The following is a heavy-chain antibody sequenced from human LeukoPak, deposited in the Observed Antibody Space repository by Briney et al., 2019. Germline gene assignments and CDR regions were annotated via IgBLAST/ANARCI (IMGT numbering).Heavy chain of an antibody. CDR2: INPNSGGT. V-gene: IGHV1-2*02. CDR3: ARVFQAYCGGDCYAYYYGMDV. Sequence: ASVKVSCKASGYTFTGYYMHWVRQAPGQGLEWMGCINPNSGGTNYAQKFQGRVTMTRDTSISTAYMELSRLRSDDTAVYYCARVFQAYCGGDCYAYYYGMDVWGQGTTVTVSS. CDR1: GYTFTGYY. D-gene: IGHD2-21*02. J-gene: IGHJ6*02.